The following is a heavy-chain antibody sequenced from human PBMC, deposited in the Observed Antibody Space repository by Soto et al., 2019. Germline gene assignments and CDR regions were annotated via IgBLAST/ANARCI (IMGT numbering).Heavy chain of an antibody. J-gene: IGHJ4*02. D-gene: IGHD1-26*01. CDR2: ISGSGGST. Sequence: QPGGSLRLSCAASGFTFSSYAMSWVRQAPGKGLEWVSAISGSGGSTYYADSVKGRFTISRDNSKNTLYLQMNSLRAEDTAVYYCAKSKGVGATTFTLTVYAYWGQGTLVTVSS. CDR3: AKSKGVGATTFTLTVYAY. CDR1: GFTFSSYA. V-gene: IGHV3-23*01.